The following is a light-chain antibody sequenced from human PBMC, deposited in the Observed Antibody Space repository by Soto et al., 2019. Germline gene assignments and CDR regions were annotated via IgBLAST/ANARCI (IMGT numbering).Light chain of an antibody. J-gene: IGLJ3*02. CDR1: SSDIGSHNL. CDR3: CSYAGSSTWV. Sequence: QSALTQPASVSGSPGQSITISCTGISSDIGSHNLVSWYQQHPGKAPKLMIHEGSKRPSGVSNRFSGSKSGNTASLTISGLHAEDEADYYCCSYAGSSTWVFGGGTKLTVL. V-gene: IGLV2-23*01. CDR2: EGS.